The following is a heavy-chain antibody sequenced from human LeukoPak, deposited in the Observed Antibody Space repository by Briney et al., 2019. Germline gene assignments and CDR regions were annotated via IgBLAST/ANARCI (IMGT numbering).Heavy chain of an antibody. CDR1: GGSISSSSYY. CDR3: ARDHWGSFDY. CDR2: IYYSGST. Sequence: PSETLSLTCTVSGGSISSSSYYWGWIRQPPGKGLEWIGSIYYSGSTYYNPSLKSRVTISVDTSKNQFSLKLSSVTAADTAVYYCARDHWGSFDYWGQGTLVTVSS. D-gene: IGHD7-27*01. J-gene: IGHJ4*02. V-gene: IGHV4-39*07.